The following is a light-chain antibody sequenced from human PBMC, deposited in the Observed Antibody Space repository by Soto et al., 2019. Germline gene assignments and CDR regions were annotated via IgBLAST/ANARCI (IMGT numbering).Light chain of an antibody. CDR3: RRYGSSPGT. CDR2: GAS. J-gene: IGKJ1*01. CDR1: QSVSSN. Sequence: ETVMTQSPVTLAASPGDRVTLSCGASQSVSSNLAWYQQKPGQAPRLLIYGASTTATGIPARFSGSGSGAEFTLTMASLQAEDFAVYYCRRYGSSPGTFGQGTSVHIK. V-gene: IGKV3-15*01.